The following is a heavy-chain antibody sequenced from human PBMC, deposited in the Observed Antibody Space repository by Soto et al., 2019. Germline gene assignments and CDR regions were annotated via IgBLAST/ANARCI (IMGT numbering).Heavy chain of an antibody. Sequence: QVQVVQSGVEARRPGSSVKVSCKASGDTFKNCVISWVRQAPGQGLEWMGGIIPLFGTTDFAQRFQGRLTITTDESTTTAYIELSRLRSGDTATYYCAAELGFGKLSVVWGQGTTVIVSS. CDR2: IIPLFGTT. D-gene: IGHD3-10*01. J-gene: IGHJ6*02. V-gene: IGHV1-69*01. CDR3: AAELGFGKLSVV. CDR1: GDTFKNCV.